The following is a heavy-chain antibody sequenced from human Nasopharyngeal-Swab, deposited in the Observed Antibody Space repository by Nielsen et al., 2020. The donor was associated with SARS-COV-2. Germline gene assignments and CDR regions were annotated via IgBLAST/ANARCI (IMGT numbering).Heavy chain of an antibody. V-gene: IGHV3-11*05. D-gene: IGHD1-14*01. CDR3: ARGLSITYFYYGMDV. CDR2: ISDSGSYR. Sequence: GGSLRLSCVASGFTFSDHYMTWIRQAPGKGLEWVSFISDSGSYRNHADSVKGRFTISRDNAKNSLYLEMESLRVGDTAVYYCARGLSITYFYYGMDVWGQGTSVTVSS. CDR1: GFTFSDHY. J-gene: IGHJ6*02.